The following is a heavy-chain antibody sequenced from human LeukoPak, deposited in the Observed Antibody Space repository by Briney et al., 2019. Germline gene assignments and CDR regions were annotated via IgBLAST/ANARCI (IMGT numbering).Heavy chain of an antibody. CDR2: IYYSGST. J-gene: IGHJ5*02. D-gene: IGHD2-2*01. Sequence: PSETLSLTCAVSGYSISSGYYWGWIRQPPGKGLEWIGYIYYSGSTNYNPSLKSRVTISVDTSKNQFSLKLSSVTAADTAVYYCARLEVVPAASNNWFDPWGQGTLVTVSS. CDR3: ARLEVVPAASNNWFDP. V-gene: IGHV4-38-2*01. CDR1: GYSISSGYY.